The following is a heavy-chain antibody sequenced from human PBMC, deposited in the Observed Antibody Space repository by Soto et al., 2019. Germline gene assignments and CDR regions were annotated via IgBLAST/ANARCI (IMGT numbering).Heavy chain of an antibody. CDR1: GGSITRDY. D-gene: IGHD6-19*01. V-gene: IGHV4-4*07. CDR2: IYFSGSF. J-gene: IGHJ5*02. Sequence: SETLSLTCTVSGGSITRDYWSWIRQPAGKGLEWLGRIYFSGSFNYNPSLKGRVTMSIDRSKNQVSLNLRSVTAADTAVYYCASGHISRWPTNCFDPCGQAPLVTVSS. CDR3: ASGHISRWPTNCFDP.